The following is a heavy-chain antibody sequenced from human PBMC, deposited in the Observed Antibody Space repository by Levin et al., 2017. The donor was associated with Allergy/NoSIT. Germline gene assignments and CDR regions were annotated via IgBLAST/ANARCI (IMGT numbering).Heavy chain of an antibody. CDR2: VSGSGGST. CDR1: EFTFSSYA. CDR3: AKARGMAAASDAFDI. J-gene: IGHJ3*02. Sequence: GGSLRLSCAASEFTFSSYAMSWVRQAPGKGLEWVSTVSGSGGSTFFADSVKGRFTISRDNSKNTLYLRMNSLRAEDTAVYYCAKARGMAAASDAFDIWGQGTMVTVSS. V-gene: IGHV3-23*01. D-gene: IGHD6-13*01.